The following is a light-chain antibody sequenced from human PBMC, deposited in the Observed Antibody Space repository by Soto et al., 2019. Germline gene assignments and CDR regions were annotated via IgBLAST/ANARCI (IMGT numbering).Light chain of an antibody. CDR2: DAS. CDR3: QQYKDWPTT. CDR1: QSVSNS. J-gene: IGKJ1*01. Sequence: EIVLTQSPATLSLSPGERVTLSCRASQSVSNSLAWYQQKPGQPPRLLIYDASNRATGIPARFSGSGSGTDFTLTISSLEPEDFAVYFCQQYKDWPTTFGQGT. V-gene: IGKV3-11*01.